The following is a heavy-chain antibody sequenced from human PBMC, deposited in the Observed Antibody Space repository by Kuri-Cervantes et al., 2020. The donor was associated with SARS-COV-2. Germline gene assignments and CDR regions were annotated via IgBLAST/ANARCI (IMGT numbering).Heavy chain of an antibody. V-gene: IGHV4-34*01. CDR2: INHSGST. J-gene: IGHJ5*02. Sequence: SATLSLTCAVYGGSFSGYYWSWIRQPPGKGLEWIGEINHSGSTNYNPPLKSRVTISVDTSKNQFSLKLSSVTAADTAVYYCARDPNANHNNWFDPWGQGTLVTVSS. CDR1: GGSFSGYY. CDR3: ARDPNANHNNWFDP. D-gene: IGHD4/OR15-4a*01.